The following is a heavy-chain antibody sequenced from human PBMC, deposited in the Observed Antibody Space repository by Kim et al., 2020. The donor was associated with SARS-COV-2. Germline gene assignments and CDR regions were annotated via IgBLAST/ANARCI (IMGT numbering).Heavy chain of an antibody. V-gene: IGHV1-3*01. D-gene: IGHD1-26*01. CDR3: ARDWSGSFHCDY. Sequence: ASVKVSCKASGYTFTSYAMHWVRQAPGQRLEWMGWINAGNGNTKYSQKFQGRVTITRDTSASTAYMELSSLRSEDTAVYYCARDWSGSFHCDYWGQGTLVTVSS. J-gene: IGHJ4*02. CDR1: GYTFTSYA. CDR2: INAGNGNT.